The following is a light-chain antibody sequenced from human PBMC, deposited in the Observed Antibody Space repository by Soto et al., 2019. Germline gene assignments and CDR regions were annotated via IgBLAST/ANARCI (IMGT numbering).Light chain of an antibody. CDR3: ASCDDSLKGVL. V-gene: IGLV1-44*01. CDR2: FND. Sequence: QSVLTQPPSASGTPGQRVSISCSGGRSNIGSNLVSWYQQLPGTAPKLLLYFNDQRPSGVPDRFSGSKSGTSASLAVSELQSEDEADYFCASCDDSLKGVLFGGGTQLTVL. J-gene: IGLJ3*02. CDR1: RSNIGSNL.